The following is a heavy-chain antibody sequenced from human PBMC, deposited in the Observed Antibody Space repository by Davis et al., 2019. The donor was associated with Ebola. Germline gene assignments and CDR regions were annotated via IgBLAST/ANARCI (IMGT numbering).Heavy chain of an antibody. CDR3: ARGIAVAGTFYYYGMDV. CDR2: ISSSGSTI. CDR1: GFTFSSYE. D-gene: IGHD6-19*01. Sequence: PGGSLRLSCAASGFTFSSYEMNWVRQAPGKGLEWVSDISSSGSTIYYADSVKGRFTISRDNAKNSLYLQMNSLRAEDTAVYYCARGIAVAGTFYYYGMDVWGQGTTATVSS. V-gene: IGHV3-48*03. J-gene: IGHJ6*02.